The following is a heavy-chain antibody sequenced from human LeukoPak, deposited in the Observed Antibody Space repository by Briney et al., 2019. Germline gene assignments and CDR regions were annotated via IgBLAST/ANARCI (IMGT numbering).Heavy chain of an antibody. CDR2: INHSGST. Sequence: SETLSLTCAVYGGSFSGYYWSWIRQPPGKGLEWIGEINHSGSTNYNPSPKSRVTISVDTSKNQFSLKLSSVTAADTAVYYCARVLLIGDYFDYWGQGTLVTVSS. J-gene: IGHJ4*02. V-gene: IGHV4-34*01. CDR3: ARVLLIGDYFDY. CDR1: GGSFSGYY. D-gene: IGHD3-22*01.